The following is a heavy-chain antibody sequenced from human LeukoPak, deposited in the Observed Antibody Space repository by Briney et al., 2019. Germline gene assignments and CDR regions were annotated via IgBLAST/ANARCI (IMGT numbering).Heavy chain of an antibody. CDR1: GYTFTGYY. CDR2: INPNSGGT. Sequence: ASVKVSCKASGYTFTGYYMHWVRQAPGQGLEWMGRINPNSGGTNYAQKLQGRVTMTTDTSTSTAYMELRSLRSDDTAVYYCARLLPIAVAGTDPYYYYGMDVWGQGTTVTVSS. V-gene: IGHV1-2*06. J-gene: IGHJ6*02. D-gene: IGHD6-19*01. CDR3: ARLLPIAVAGTDPYYYYGMDV.